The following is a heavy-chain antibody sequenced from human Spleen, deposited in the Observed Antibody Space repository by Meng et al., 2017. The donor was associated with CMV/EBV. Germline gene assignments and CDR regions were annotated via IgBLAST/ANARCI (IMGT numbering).Heavy chain of an antibody. CDR2: INHSGST. V-gene: IGHV4-34*10. D-gene: IGHD5-12*01. Sequence: QVQLQESGPGLVKPSETLSITCAVYGGSFSGYYWSWIRQPPGKGLEWIGEINHSGSTNYNPSLKSRVTISVDTSKNQFSLKLSSVTAADTAVYYCARLRGSGYYRWGQGTLVTVSS. CDR1: GGSFSGYY. J-gene: IGHJ5*02. CDR3: ARLRGSGYYR.